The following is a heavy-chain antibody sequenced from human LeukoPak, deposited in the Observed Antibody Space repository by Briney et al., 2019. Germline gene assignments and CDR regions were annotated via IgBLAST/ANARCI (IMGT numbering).Heavy chain of an antibody. J-gene: IGHJ4*02. CDR2: IIVGSGAT. CDR3: ARDRGDDPQPYYFDY. V-gene: IGHV1-58*01. D-gene: IGHD2-2*01. CDR1: GFTSTNFA. Sequence: ASVKVSCKASGFTSTNFAVQWVRQARGQRLEWIGWIIVGSGATKCAQDFQERVTITRDLSTSTLYMELRSLTSEDTAVYYCARDRGDDPQPYYFDYWGQGTLVTVSS.